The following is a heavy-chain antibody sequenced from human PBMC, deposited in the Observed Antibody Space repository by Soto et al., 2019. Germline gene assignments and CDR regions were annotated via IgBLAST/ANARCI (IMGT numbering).Heavy chain of an antibody. V-gene: IGHV2-26*01. Sequence: QVTLKESGPVLVKPTETLTLTCTVSWFSLSTARIGVSWIRQPPGKALEWLAHIFSNDEKSYSTSLKSRLTVSKDTSKSLVVLTMTHMDPVDTATYYCERIPRLPYNWFDPWCQGNLVTVSS. J-gene: IGHJ5*02. CDR2: IFSNDEK. CDR3: ERIPRLPYNWFDP. CDR1: WFSLSTARIG. D-gene: IGHD6-6*01.